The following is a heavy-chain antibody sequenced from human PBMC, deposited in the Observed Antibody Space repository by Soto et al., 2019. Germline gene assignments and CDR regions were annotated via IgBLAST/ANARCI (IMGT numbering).Heavy chain of an antibody. V-gene: IGHV1-69*01. J-gene: IGHJ4*02. CDR2: IIPIFGTA. D-gene: IGHD6-13*01. CDR1: GGTISSYA. CDR3: AREGGREAAAPFDY. Sequence: TSVKVTCNASGGTISSYAISWVRQDTGQGLEWMGGIIPIFGTANYAQKFQGRVTITADESTSTAYMELSSLRSEDTAVYYCAREGGREAAAPFDYWGQGTLVTVSS.